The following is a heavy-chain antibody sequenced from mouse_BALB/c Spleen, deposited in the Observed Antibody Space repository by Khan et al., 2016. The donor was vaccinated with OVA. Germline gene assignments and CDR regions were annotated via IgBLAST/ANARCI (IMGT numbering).Heavy chain of an antibody. J-gene: IGHJ1*01. CDR3: AKFYYGGVSNWYFDV. CDR2: VWGDGNT. Sequence: QVQLKESGPGLVAPSQSLSITCTVSGFSLSSYGVSWVRQPPGKGLEWLGVVWGDGNTNYHTALRSSLSISKDNSTSQVFLKLNSLQTEDTATYYCAKFYYGGVSNWYFDVWGAGTTVTVSS. CDR1: GFSLSSYG. V-gene: IGHV2-3*01. D-gene: IGHD1-1*02.